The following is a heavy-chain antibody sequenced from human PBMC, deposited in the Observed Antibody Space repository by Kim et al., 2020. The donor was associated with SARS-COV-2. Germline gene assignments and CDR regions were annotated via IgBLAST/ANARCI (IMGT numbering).Heavy chain of an antibody. V-gene: IGHV4-4*02. CDR3: ASRWAVAAAGPPLTRY. Sequence: SETLSLTCAVSGGSISSSNWWSWVRQPPGKGLEWIGEIYHSGSTNYNPSLKSRVTISVDKSKNQFSLKLSSVTAADTAVYYCASRWAVAAAGPPLTRYWGQGTLVTVSS. CDR1: GGSISSSNW. D-gene: IGHD6-13*01. CDR2: IYHSGST. J-gene: IGHJ4*02.